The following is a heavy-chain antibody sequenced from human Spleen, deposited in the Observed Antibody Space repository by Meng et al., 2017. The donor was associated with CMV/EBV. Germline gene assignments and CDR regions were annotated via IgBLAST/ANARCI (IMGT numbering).Heavy chain of an antibody. J-gene: IGHJ5*02. CDR3: ARARPARPRFATGGWFDP. D-gene: IGHD6-6*01. CDR1: GYSFTGYY. CDR2: INPNSGDT. Sequence: ASVKVSCKASGYSFTGYYMHWVRQAPGQGLEWMGRINPNSGDTNYAQKFQGRVTMTRDTSIRTAYMELSRLRSDDTAVYYCARARPARPRFATGGWFDPWGQGTLVTVSS. V-gene: IGHV1-2*06.